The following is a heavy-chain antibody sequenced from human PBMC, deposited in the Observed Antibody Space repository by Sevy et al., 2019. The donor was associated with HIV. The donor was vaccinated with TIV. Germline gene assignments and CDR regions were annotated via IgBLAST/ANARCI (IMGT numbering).Heavy chain of an antibody. CDR2: IYYSGST. J-gene: IGHJ4*02. CDR1: GGSISSGGYY. CDR3: ASLRITMVRGVIIAPYYFDY. V-gene: IGHV4-31*03. D-gene: IGHD3-10*01. Sequence: SETLSLTCTVSGGSISSGGYYWSWIRQHPGKGLEWIGYIYYSGSTYYNPSLKSRVTISEDTSKNQFSLKLSSVTAADTAVYYCASLRITMVRGVIIAPYYFDYWGQGTLVTVSS.